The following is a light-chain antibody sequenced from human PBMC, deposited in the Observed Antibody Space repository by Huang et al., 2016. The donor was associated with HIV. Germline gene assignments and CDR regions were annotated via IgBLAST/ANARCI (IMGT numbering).Light chain of an antibody. V-gene: IGKV3-15*01. J-gene: IGKJ2*01. Sequence: EMVMTQSPDTLSVSPGEGVTLSCRASQGVRSNLARDQQKPGQDPRLLIHGASTRVTGIPARFSGSGSETDFTLTIHSLQSEDVAVYYCQQYNNWPRTFGQGTKLEIK. CDR3: QQYNNWPRT. CDR1: QGVRSN. CDR2: GAS.